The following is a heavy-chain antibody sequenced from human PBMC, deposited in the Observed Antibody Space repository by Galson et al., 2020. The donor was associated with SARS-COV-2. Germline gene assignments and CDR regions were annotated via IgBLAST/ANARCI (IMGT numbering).Heavy chain of an antibody. J-gene: IGHJ6*02. CDR3: ARAHWRYCSSTSCYRTLPPTYYYYGMDV. V-gene: IGHV1-69*13. Sequence: SVKVSCKASGGTFSSYAISWVRQAPGQGLEWMGGIIPIFGTANYAQKFQGRVTITADESTSTAYMELSSLRSEDTAVYYCARAHWRYCSSTSCYRTLPPTYYYYGMDVWGQGTTVTVSS. CDR2: IIPIFGTA. CDR1: GGTFSSYA. D-gene: IGHD2-2*02.